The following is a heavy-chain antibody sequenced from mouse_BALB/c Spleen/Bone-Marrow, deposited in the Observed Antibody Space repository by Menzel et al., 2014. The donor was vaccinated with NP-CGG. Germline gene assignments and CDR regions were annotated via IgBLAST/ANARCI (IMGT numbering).Heavy chain of an antibody. J-gene: IGHJ4*01. V-gene: IGHV5-17*02. CDR2: ISSGSSII. Sequence: EVQGVESGGGLVQPGGSRKLSCAASGFTFSSFGMHWVRQAPEKGLEWVAYISSGSSIIYYADTVKGRFTISRDNPKNTLFLQMTSLRSEDTAMYYCARKGALITHYYAMDYWGQGTSVTVSS. CDR1: GFTFSSFG. CDR3: ARKGALITHYYAMDY. D-gene: IGHD2-4*01.